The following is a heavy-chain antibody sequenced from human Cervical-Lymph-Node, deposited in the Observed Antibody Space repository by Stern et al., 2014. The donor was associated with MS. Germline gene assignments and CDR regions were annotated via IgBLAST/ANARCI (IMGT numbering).Heavy chain of an antibody. CDR1: GFTFANYG. J-gene: IGHJ4*02. D-gene: IGHD6-19*01. CDR2: VSPYNGKT. V-gene: IGHV1-18*04. CDR3: ARYDSGSADF. Sequence: VQLVESGTEVKEPGTSVKVSCKTSGFTFANYGIVWVRQAPGQGLEWMGWVSPYNGKTNYEQTFQGRVTMTSETSTTTADMELRSLRSDDTAIYFCARYDSGSADFWGQGTLVIVSS.